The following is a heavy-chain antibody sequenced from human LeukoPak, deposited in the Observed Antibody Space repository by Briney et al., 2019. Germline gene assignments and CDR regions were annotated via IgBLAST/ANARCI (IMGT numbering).Heavy chain of an antibody. J-gene: IGHJ6*04. Sequence: PGGSLRLSCAASGFTFSGSGMHWVRQAPGKGLEWVAFIRNDGTNKYYAESVKGRLTISRDNSKNTLYLQMNSLRAEDTAVYYCAELGITMIGGVWGKGTTVTISS. CDR1: GFTFSGSG. CDR3: AELGITMIGGV. CDR2: IRNDGTNK. D-gene: IGHD3-10*02. V-gene: IGHV3-30*02.